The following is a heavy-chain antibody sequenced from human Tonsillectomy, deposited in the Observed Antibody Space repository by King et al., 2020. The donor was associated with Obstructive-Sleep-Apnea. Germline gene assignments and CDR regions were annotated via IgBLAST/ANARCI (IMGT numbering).Heavy chain of an antibody. D-gene: IGHD4/OR15-4a*01. V-gene: IGHV4-39*07. CDR2: IYYTGST. J-gene: IGHJ4*02. Sequence: QLQESGPGLVKPSETLSLTCSVSGGSISSSFYCWGWVRQPPGKGLEWIGSIYYTGSTYYNPSLESRVTMPADSSKNQFSLRLSSLTAADTAVYYCVRDDRAIDGANPYFDYWGQGTLVTVSS. CDR1: GGSISSSFYC. CDR3: VRDDRAIDGANPYFDY.